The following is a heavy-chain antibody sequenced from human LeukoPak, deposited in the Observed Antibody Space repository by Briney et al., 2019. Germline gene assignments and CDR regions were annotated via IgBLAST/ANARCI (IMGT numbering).Heavy chain of an antibody. CDR2: IIAYNGNT. D-gene: IGHD1-26*01. Sequence: GASVKVSCKDSGYTFTSYCISWVRQAPGQGLEWMGWIIAYNGNTNYAQKNQGRVTMTTDTSTSTAYMELRSLRADYTVVYSCARGWELPKYYYYGMGVWGQGTTVTVSS. V-gene: IGHV1-18*01. J-gene: IGHJ6*02. CDR3: ARGWELPKYYYYGMGV. CDR1: GYTFTSYC.